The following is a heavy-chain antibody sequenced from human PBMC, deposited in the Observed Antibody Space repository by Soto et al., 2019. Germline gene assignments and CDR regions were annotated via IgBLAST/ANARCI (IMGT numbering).Heavy chain of an antibody. CDR2: LGAADDP. Sequence: WSLRLSCAASGFSFRDYDMHWVRQPTGKGLEWVSGLGAADDPYYVASVKGRFSVSGDNAQNSLYLQMSNLRVDDTAVYYCARAYLGRLPRRADYYYAMDVWGRGTTVTVSS. D-gene: IGHD1-26*01. V-gene: IGHV3-13*05. CDR1: GFSFRDYD. CDR3: ARAYLGRLPRRADYYYAMDV. J-gene: IGHJ6*02.